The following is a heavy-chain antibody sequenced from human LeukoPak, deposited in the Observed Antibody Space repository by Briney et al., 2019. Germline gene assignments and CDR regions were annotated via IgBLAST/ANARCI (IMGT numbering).Heavy chain of an antibody. CDR2: ISGSGGST. J-gene: IGHJ4*02. CDR1: GFTFSSYA. CDR3: ATAVRIAAAGTGIDY. Sequence: GGSLRLSCAASGFTFSSYAMSWVRQAPGKGLEWVSAISGSGGSTYYADSVKGRFTISRDNSKNTLYLQMNSLRAEDTAVYYCATAVRIAAAGTGIDYWGQGTLVTVSS. V-gene: IGHV3-23*01. D-gene: IGHD6-13*01.